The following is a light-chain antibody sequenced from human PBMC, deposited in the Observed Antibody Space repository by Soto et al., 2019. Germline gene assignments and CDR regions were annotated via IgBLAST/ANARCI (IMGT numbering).Light chain of an antibody. CDR3: QHYGTART. Sequence: ETVLTQSPGTLSLSPGEKATLSCRASQSVSGTYLAWYQQKHGQAPRLLIYGASSRATGIPDRFSGSGSGPDFTLTISRLEPEDFAVYYCQHYGTARTFSQGTKLEIK. J-gene: IGKJ2*02. CDR1: QSVSGTY. V-gene: IGKV3-20*01. CDR2: GAS.